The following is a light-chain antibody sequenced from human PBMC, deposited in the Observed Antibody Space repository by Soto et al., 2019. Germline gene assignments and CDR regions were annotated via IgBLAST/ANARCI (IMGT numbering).Light chain of an antibody. Sequence: DIQMTQSPSSLSASVGDRVTITCRASQSISSWLAWYQQKPGKAPKLLIYKASILERGVPSSFSGSGSGTEFTLTISSLQPGDFATYYCQQYNTSPWTFGQGTKVDIK. CDR2: KAS. V-gene: IGKV1-5*03. J-gene: IGKJ1*01. CDR3: QQYNTSPWT. CDR1: QSISSW.